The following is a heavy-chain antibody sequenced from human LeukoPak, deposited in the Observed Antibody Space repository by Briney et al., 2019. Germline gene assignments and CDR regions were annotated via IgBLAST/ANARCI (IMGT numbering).Heavy chain of an antibody. D-gene: IGHD1-26*01. CDR1: GFTLSGSA. J-gene: IGHJ4*02. V-gene: IGHV3-73*01. Sequence: GGSLRLSCAASGFTLSGSAMQWVRQAPGKGLEWVGRIRTKASNYATAYGAAVQGRFLISREDSKNMAFLQMNGLKTEDTAVYCCVRRFSGSYYYGHWGQGTLVTVSS. CDR3: VRRFSGSYYYGH. CDR2: IRTKASNYAT.